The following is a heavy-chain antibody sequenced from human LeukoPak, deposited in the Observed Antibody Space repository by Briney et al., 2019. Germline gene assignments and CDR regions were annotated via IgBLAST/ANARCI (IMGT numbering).Heavy chain of an antibody. Sequence: SETLSLTCTVSGGSMSINNYYWAWIRQPPGKGLEWIGSSYYTGTTYYNPSLKNRVTISVDTSKNQFSLKLSSVTAADTAVYYCARGPVGATGGLFDYWGQGTLVTVSS. D-gene: IGHD1-26*01. V-gene: IGHV4-39*07. CDR1: GGSMSINNYY. J-gene: IGHJ4*02. CDR2: SYYTGTT. CDR3: ARGPVGATGGLFDY.